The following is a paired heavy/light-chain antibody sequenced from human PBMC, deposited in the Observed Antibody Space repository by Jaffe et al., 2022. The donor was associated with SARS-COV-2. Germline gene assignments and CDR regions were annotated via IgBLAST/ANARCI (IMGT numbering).Heavy chain of an antibody. V-gene: IGHV3-30*04. CDR3: ARALYYYGSGNYYNGGPDALDI. CDR2: ISYDGSNE. D-gene: IGHD3-10*01. Sequence: QAQLVESGGGVVQPGGSLRLSCAASGFTFSTYAIHWVRQAPGKGLEWVAVISYDGSNEYYADSVKGRFTISRDNSENTLYVQMNSLRAEDTAIYYCARALYYYGSGNYYNGGPDALDIWGQGTMVTVSS. J-gene: IGHJ3*02. CDR1: GFTFSTYA.
Light chain of an antibody. V-gene: IGKV3-20*01. CDR1: QSVSSSY. CDR3: QQYGSSPIT. CDR2: GAS. J-gene: IGKJ5*01. Sequence: EIVLTQSPGTLSLSPGERATLSCRASQSVSSSYLAWYQQKPGQAPRLLIYGASSRATGIPDRFSGSGSGTDFSLTIRRLEPEDSAVYNCQQYGSSPITFGQGTRLEIK.